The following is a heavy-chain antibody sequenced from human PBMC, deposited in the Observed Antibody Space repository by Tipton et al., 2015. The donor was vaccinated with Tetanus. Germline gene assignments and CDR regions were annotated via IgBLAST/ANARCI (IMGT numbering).Heavy chain of an antibody. CDR2: IRGKPYSYAT. CDR1: GFTFSNAW. D-gene: IGHD6-6*01. J-gene: IGHJ4*02. V-gene: IGHV3-73*01. Sequence: SLRLSCAASGFTFSNAWMNWVRQTPGRGLEWVGRIRGKPYSYATAYAASVKGRFTISRDDSENTAYLQMNSLETEDTAVYYCTRVAAPQPFDYWGQGTLVTVSS. CDR3: TRVAAPQPFDY.